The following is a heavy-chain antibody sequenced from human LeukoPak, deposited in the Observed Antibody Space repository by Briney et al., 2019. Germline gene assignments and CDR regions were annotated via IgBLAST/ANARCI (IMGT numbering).Heavy chain of an antibody. CDR2: FDPEDGET. V-gene: IGHV1-24*01. CDR3: ATPPLRYFDWLLLNY. D-gene: IGHD3-9*01. CDR1: GYTLTELS. Sequence: ASVKVSCKVSGYTLTELSMHWVRQAPGKGLEWMGGFDPEDGETIYAQKFQGRVTMTEDTSTDTAYMELSSLRSKDTAVYYCATPPLRYFDWLLLNYWGQGTLVTVSS. J-gene: IGHJ4*02.